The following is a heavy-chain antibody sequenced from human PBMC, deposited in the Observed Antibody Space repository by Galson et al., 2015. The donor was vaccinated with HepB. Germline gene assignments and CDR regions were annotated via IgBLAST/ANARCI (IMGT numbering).Heavy chain of an antibody. CDR2: INPSGGST. J-gene: IGHJ5*02. D-gene: IGHD2-8*01. V-gene: IGHV1-46*01. Sequence: SVKVSCKASGYTFTSYYMHWVRQAPGQGLEWMGIINPSGGSTSYAQKFQGRVTMTRDTSTSTVYMELSSLRSEDTAVYYCARLHWGPTNGVSETFDPWGQGTLVTVSS. CDR3: ARLHWGPTNGVSETFDP. CDR1: GYTFTSYY.